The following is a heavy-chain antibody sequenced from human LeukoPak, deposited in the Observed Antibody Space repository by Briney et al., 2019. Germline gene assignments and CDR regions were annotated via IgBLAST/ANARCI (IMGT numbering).Heavy chain of an antibody. CDR2: IYRSGST. V-gene: IGHV4-38-2*02. CDR3: ARGRYSSGWYNWFDP. D-gene: IGHD6-19*01. J-gene: IGHJ5*02. CDR1: GYSISSGYY. Sequence: KSSETLSLTCTVSGYSISSGYYWGWIRQPPGKGLEWIGSIYRSGSTYHNPSLKSRVTISVDTSKNQFSLKLSSVTAADTAVYYCARGRYSSGWYNWFDPWGQGTLVTVSS.